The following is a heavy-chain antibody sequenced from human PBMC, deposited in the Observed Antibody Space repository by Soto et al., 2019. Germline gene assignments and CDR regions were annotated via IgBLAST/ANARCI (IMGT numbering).Heavy chain of an antibody. CDR2: ISGSGGST. D-gene: IGHD5-12*01. Sequence: GGSLRLSCAASGFTFSSYAMSWVRQAPGKGLEWVSAISGSGGSTYYADSVKGRFTISRDNSKNTLYLQMNILRAEDTAVYYCAKSSGYDLDAFDIWGQGTMVTVSS. V-gene: IGHV3-23*01. CDR1: GFTFSSYA. CDR3: AKSSGYDLDAFDI. J-gene: IGHJ3*02.